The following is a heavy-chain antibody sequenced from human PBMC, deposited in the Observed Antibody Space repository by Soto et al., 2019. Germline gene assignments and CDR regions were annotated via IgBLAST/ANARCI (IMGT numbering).Heavy chain of an antibody. CDR3: AKRRGAGGHFDY. J-gene: IGHJ4*02. CDR2: VSIVGST. Sequence: PGGSLRLSCAASGFTFSSYAMGWVRQGPGKGLEWVAVVSIVGSTHYADSLRGRFTISRDNSKNTLSLQMNSLTAEDTAVYFCAKRRGAGGHFDYWGQGALVTVSS. V-gene: IGHV3-23*01. D-gene: IGHD2-15*01. CDR1: GFTFSSYA.